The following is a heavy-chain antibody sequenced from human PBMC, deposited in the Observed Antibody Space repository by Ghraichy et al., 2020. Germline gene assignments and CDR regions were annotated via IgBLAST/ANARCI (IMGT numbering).Heavy chain of an antibody. V-gene: IGHV1-69*13. J-gene: IGHJ5*02. Sequence: SVKVSCKASGGTFSSYAISWVRQAPGQGLEWMGGIIPIFGTANYAQKFQGRVTITADESTSTAYMELSSLRSEDTAVYYCARDRGQTLGGVVWWFDPWGQGTLVTVSS. CDR2: IIPIFGTA. D-gene: IGHD3-16*01. CDR1: GGTFSSYA. CDR3: ARDRGQTLGGVVWWFDP.